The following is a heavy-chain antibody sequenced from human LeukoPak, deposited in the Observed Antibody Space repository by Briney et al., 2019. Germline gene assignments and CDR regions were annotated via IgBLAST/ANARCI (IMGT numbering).Heavy chain of an antibody. CDR2: INQDGTEK. J-gene: IGHJ4*02. CDR1: GFTFSSYE. V-gene: IGHV3-7*01. D-gene: IGHD3-22*01. Sequence: VGCLRLSCAASGFTFSSYEMNWVRQAPGKGLGWVANINQDGTEKYYVDSVKGRFTISRDNAKNSLYLQTNSLRAEDTAVYYCARETSSGYYFRFDYWGPGTLVTVSS. CDR3: ARETSSGYYFRFDY.